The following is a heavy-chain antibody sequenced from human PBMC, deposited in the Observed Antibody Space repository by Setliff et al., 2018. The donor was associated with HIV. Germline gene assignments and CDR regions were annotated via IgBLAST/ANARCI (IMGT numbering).Heavy chain of an antibody. CDR1: GYRFTSHW. V-gene: IGHV5-51*01. CDR2: IYPGDSHT. CDR3: ARQPTDTSGYNNWFDS. D-gene: IGHD3-3*01. Sequence: GESLKISCKGVGYRFTSHWIAWVRQMPGKGLEWMGFIYPGDSHTTYSPSFQGQVTMSADKSINTAYLQWNSLKASDTAMYYCARQPTDTSGYNNWFDSWGQGTLVTVSS. J-gene: IGHJ5*01.